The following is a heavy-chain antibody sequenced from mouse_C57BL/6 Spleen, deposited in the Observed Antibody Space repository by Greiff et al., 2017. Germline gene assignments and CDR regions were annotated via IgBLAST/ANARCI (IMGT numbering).Heavy chain of an antibody. Sequence: QVQLQQPGAELVMPGASVKLSCKASGYTFTSYWMHWVKQRPGQGLEWIGEIDPSDSYTNYNQKFKGKSTLTVDKSSSTAYMQLRSLTSEDSAVYYCARPSLPGAWFAYWGQGTLVTVSA. CDR2: IDPSDSYT. CDR3: ARPSLPGAWFAY. CDR1: GYTFTSYW. J-gene: IGHJ3*01. V-gene: IGHV1-69*01.